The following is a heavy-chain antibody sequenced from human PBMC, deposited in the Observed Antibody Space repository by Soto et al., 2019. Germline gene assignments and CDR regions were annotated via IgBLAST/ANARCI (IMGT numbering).Heavy chain of an antibody. J-gene: IGHJ4*02. D-gene: IGHD2-15*01. Sequence: QVQVVESGGGVVQPGGSLRLSCAASGFTFINYGMHWVRQAPGKGLEWVAVIWYDGSKRYYVDSVKGRFTISRDNSKNTVYLPMISLRAEGTAVYYCARGGGYCSSGSCYCDYWGQGSLVTVSS. V-gene: IGHV3-33*01. CDR3: ARGGGYCSSGSCYCDY. CDR2: IWYDGSKR. CDR1: GFTFINYG.